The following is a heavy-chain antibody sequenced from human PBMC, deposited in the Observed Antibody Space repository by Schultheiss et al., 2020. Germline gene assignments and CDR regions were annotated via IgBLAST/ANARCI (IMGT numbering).Heavy chain of an antibody. D-gene: IGHD2-2*01. Sequence: LSLTCAASGFTFTNYPMNWVRQAPGKGLEWVSYISSSSSTIYYADSVKGRFTISRDNAKNSLYLQMNSLRAEDTAVYYCARDQWYCSSTTCYGGFDPWGQGTLVTVAS. CDR2: ISSSSSTI. V-gene: IGHV3-48*01. CDR3: ARDQWYCSSTTCYGGFDP. CDR1: GFTFTNYP. J-gene: IGHJ5*02.